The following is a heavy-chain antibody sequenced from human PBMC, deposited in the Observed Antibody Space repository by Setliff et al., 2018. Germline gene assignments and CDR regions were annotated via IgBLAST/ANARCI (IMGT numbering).Heavy chain of an antibody. CDR3: ARVRNDYPYYIDS. Sequence: SETLSLTCTVSGGSVSSSSYYWNWIRRPAGKGLEWIGRIYASGRTDYNPSLQSRVSISLDTSQSQFSLRLSSVTATDTALYFCARVRNDYPYYIDSWGQGTLVTVSS. V-gene: IGHV4-61*02. CDR1: GGSVSSSSYY. D-gene: IGHD4-17*01. CDR2: IYASGRT. J-gene: IGHJ4*02.